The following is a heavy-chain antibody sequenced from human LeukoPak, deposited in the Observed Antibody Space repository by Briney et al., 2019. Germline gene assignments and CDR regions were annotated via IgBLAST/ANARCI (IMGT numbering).Heavy chain of an antibody. J-gene: IGHJ5*02. V-gene: IGHV4-61*05. D-gene: IGHD4-11*01. CDR2: IYYSGST. Sequence: KPSETLSLTCTVSGGSISSSSYYWGWIRQPPGKGLEWIGYIYYSGSTNYNPSLKSRVTISVDTSKNQFSLKLSSVTAADTAVYYCARFLKRNYLGDWFDPWGQGTLVTVSS. CDR3: ARFLKRNYLGDWFDP. CDR1: GGSISSSSYY.